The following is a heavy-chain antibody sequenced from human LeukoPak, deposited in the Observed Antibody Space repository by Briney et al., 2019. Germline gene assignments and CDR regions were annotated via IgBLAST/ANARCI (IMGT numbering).Heavy chain of an antibody. Sequence: PGGPLRLSCVGSGFGFSRFAMTWVRQAPGKGLEWVSGISGSGGSTYYADSAKGRFSISRDNSKNTVYLQMSSLRAEDTAVYYCAKDHEDYGSSYFCAFDVWGQGTMVTVSS. CDR2: ISGSGGST. J-gene: IGHJ3*01. CDR3: AKDHEDYGSSYFCAFDV. CDR1: GFGFSRFA. V-gene: IGHV3-23*01. D-gene: IGHD3-10*01.